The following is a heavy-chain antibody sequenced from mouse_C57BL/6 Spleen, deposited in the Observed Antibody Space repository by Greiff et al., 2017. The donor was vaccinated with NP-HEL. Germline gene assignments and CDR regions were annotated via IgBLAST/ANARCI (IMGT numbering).Heavy chain of an antibody. CDR1: GYTFTSYW. Sequence: EVQLQQSGTVLARPGASVKMSCKTSGYTFTSYWMHWVKQRPGQGLEWIGAIYPGNSDTSYNQKFKGKAKLTAVTSASTAYMELSSLTNEDSAVYYGTRERVTRNAMDYWGQGTSVTVSS. J-gene: IGHJ4*01. V-gene: IGHV1-5*01. CDR2: IYPGNSDT. CDR3: TRERVTRNAMDY. D-gene: IGHD2-2*01.